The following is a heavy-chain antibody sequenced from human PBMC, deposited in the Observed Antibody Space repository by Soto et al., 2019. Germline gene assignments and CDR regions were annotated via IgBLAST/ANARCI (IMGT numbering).Heavy chain of an antibody. CDR3: AKDMTLTAVAGVFDY. D-gene: IGHD6-19*01. V-gene: IGHV3-30*18. Sequence: QVQLVESGGGVVQPGRSLRLSCAASGFTFSNYGMHWVRQAPGKGLEWVAVISYDGSNKYYADSVKGRFTISRNNTKHTLNLQMNSLRAEDTAVYYCAKDMTLTAVAGVFDYWGQGALVTVSS. CDR1: GFTFSNYG. CDR2: ISYDGSNK. J-gene: IGHJ4*02.